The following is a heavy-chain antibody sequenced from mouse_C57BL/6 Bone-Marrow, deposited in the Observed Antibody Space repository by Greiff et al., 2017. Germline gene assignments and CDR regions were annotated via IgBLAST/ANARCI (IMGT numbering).Heavy chain of an antibody. D-gene: IGHD1-1*01. J-gene: IGHJ4*01. V-gene: IGHV14-4*01. Sequence: EVQLQQSGAELVRPGASVTLSCPASGFNIKDDYMHWVKPRPDQGLEWIGWIDPENSDYASASKFQGTATITADTSYNTAYLQLSSLTSEDAAVYYCTTFRVLYYGSSPYARDYWGQGTSVTVSS. CDR1: GFNIKDDY. CDR3: TTFRVLYYGSSPYARDY. CDR2: IDPENSDY.